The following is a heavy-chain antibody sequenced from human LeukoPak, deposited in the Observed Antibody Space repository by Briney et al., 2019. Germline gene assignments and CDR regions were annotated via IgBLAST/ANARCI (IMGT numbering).Heavy chain of an antibody. D-gene: IGHD3-22*01. J-gene: IGHJ1*01. Sequence: SGPALVKPTHTLTLTCTFSGFSLSTSGMCVSWIRQPPGKALEWLARIDWDDDKYYSTSLKTRLTISKDTSKNQLVLTMANMDPVDIATYYCARDYYDSSGQGYFQHWGQGTLVTVSS. CDR1: GFSLSTSGMC. CDR2: IDWDDDK. CDR3: ARDYYDSSGQGYFQH. V-gene: IGHV2-70*11.